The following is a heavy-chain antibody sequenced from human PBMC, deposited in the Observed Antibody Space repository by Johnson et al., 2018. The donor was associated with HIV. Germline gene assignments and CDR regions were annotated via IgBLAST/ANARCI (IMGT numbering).Heavy chain of an antibody. D-gene: IGHD4-23*01. V-gene: IGHV3-7*05. CDR1: GLTFSRNW. CDR2: IKQDGSEK. CDR3: ARALGTAVGAFDI. J-gene: IGHJ3*02. Sequence: VLLVESGGGLVQPGGSLRLSCVASGLTFSRNWMSWVRQAPGKGLEWVANIKQDGSEKYYVDSVKGRFTISRDNAKNSLYLQMNSLRAEDTALYYCARALGTAVGAFDIWGQGTMVTVSS.